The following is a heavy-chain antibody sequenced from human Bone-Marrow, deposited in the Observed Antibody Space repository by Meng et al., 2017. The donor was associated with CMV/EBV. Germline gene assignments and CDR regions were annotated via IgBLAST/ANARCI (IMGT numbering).Heavy chain of an antibody. CDR2: INHSGST. J-gene: IGHJ4*02. Sequence: GSLRLSCAVYGGSFSGYYWTWIRQPPGKELEWIAEINHSGSTNYNPSLKSRVTISVDTSKNQFSLKLSSVTAADTAVYYCARFSVGATPPHGDYWGQGTLVTVSS. V-gene: IGHV4-34*01. CDR3: ARFSVGATPPHGDY. D-gene: IGHD1-26*01. CDR1: GGSFSGYY.